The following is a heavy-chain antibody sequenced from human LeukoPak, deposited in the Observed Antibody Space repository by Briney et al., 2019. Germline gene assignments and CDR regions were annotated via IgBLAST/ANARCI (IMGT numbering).Heavy chain of an antibody. CDR2: IYYSGST. CDR3: SYDFWSGPARNP. V-gene: IGHV4-39*01. Sequence: SETLSLTCTVSGGSISSSSYYWGWIRQPPGKGLGWIGSIYYSGSTYYNPSLKSRVTISVDTSKNQFSLKLSSVTAADTAVYYCSYDFWSGPARNPWGQGTLVTVSS. D-gene: IGHD3-3*01. J-gene: IGHJ5*02. CDR1: GGSISSSSYY.